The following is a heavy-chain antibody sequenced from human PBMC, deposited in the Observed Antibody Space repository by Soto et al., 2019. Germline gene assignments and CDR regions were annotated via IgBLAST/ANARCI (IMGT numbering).Heavy chain of an antibody. Sequence: GESLKISCAVSGFTVSSNYMSWVRQPPGKGPEWVSDIYSGGSTYYADSVKGRFTISRDNSKNTLYLQMNSLRAEDTAVYYCARERDGHNPNWFDLWGQGTLVTVS. D-gene: IGHD2-8*01. CDR3: ARERDGHNPNWFDL. J-gene: IGHJ5*02. CDR2: IYSGGST. V-gene: IGHV3-53*01. CDR1: GFTVSSNY.